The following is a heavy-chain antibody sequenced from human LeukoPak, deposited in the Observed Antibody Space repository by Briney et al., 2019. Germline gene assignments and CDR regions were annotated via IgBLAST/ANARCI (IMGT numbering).Heavy chain of an antibody. CDR1: GFTFSSYS. D-gene: IGHD3-3*01. V-gene: IGHV3-21*04. J-gene: IGHJ6*02. CDR3: AKDAAYYDFWSGYSWYYYYYGMDV. Sequence: GGSLRLSCAASGFTFSSYSMNWVRQAPGKGLEWVPSISSSSSYIYYADSVKGRFTISRDNAKNSLYLQMNSLRAEDTAVYYCAKDAAYYDFWSGYSWYYYYYGMDVWGQGTTVTVSS. CDR2: ISSSSSYI.